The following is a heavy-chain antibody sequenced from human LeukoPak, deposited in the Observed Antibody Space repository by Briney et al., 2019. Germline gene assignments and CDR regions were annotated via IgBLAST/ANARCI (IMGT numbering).Heavy chain of an antibody. V-gene: IGHV3-30*18. D-gene: IGHD2-2*01. J-gene: IGHJ4*02. CDR2: TSYDGSNK. Sequence: GGPLRLSCAASGFTFSSYGMHWVRQAPGKGLEWVAVTSYDGSNKYYADSLKGRFTISRDNSKNTLYLQMNSLRAEDTAVYYCAKHHCSSISCHGRSSGDFDYWGQGTLVTVSS. CDR1: GFTFSSYG. CDR3: AKHHCSSISCHGRSSGDFDY.